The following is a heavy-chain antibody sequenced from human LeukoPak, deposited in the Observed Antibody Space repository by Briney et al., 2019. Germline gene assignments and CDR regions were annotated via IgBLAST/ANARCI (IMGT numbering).Heavy chain of an antibody. CDR1: GFTFSSYA. D-gene: IGHD3-9*01. Sequence: GGSLRLSCAASGFTFSSYAMSWVRQAPGKGLEWVSAISGSGGSTYYADSVKGRFTISRDNSKNTLYLQMNSLRAEDTAVYYCAKDSLLVLRYFDWLLYRDDYWGQGTLVTVSS. CDR2: ISGSGGST. V-gene: IGHV3-23*01. J-gene: IGHJ4*02. CDR3: AKDSLLVLRYFDWLLYRDDY.